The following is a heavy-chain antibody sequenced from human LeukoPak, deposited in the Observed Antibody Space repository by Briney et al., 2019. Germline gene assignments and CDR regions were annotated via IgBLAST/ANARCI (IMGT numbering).Heavy chain of an antibody. CDR1: GFTFSSHW. CDR3: ARDGAAAVNY. Sequence: GGSLRLSCAASGFTFSSHWMHWARQAPGKGLVWVSRSDETSTAYADSVKGRFTISRDNAKNTLYLQMNSLRAEDTAVYYCARDGAAAVNYWGQGTLVTVSS. J-gene: IGHJ4*02. CDR2: SDETST. V-gene: IGHV3-74*01. D-gene: IGHD6-25*01.